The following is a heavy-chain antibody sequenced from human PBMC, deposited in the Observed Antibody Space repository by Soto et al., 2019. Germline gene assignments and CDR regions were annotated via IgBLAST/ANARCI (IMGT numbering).Heavy chain of an antibody. D-gene: IGHD3-22*01. CDR1: GGSFSGYY. CDR2: INHSGST. J-gene: IGHJ5*02. Sequence: SETLSLTCAVYGGSFSGYYWSWIRQPPGKGLEWIGEINHSGSTNYNPSLKSRVTISVDTSKNQFSLKLSSVTAADTAVYYCAKGVTRITMIVGVNRSKWGFDPWGQGTLVTVSS. CDR3: AKGVTRITMIVGVNRSKWGFDP. V-gene: IGHV4-34*01.